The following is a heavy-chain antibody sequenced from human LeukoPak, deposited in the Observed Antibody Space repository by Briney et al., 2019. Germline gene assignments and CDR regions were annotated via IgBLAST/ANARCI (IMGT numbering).Heavy chain of an antibody. J-gene: IGHJ4*02. Sequence: PGGSLRLSCAASGFTFSSFAMNWVRQAPGKGLEWVSSISSGHSYIYYADSLKGRFTISRDNAENSLYLQMNSLRAEDTAVYYCVRDFVSSTGRGLDYWGQGTLVTVSS. D-gene: IGHD2-2*01. CDR2: ISSGHSYI. V-gene: IGHV3-21*01. CDR1: GFTFSSFA. CDR3: VRDFVSSTGRGLDY.